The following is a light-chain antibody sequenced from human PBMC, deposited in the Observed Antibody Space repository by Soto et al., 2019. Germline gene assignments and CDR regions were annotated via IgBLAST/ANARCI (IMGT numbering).Light chain of an antibody. CDR2: LNSDGSH. Sequence: QLVLTQSPSASASLGASVKLTSTLSSGHSSYAIAWHQQQPEKGPRYLMKLNSDGSHSKGDGIPDRFSGSSSGAERYLTISSLQSEDEAAYNCQTWGTGTYVVFGGGTKLTVL. CDR1: SGHSSYA. CDR3: QTWGTGTYVV. V-gene: IGLV4-69*01. J-gene: IGLJ2*01.